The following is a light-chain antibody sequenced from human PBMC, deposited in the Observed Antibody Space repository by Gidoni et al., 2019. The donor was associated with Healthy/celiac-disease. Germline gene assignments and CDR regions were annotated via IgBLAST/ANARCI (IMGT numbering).Light chain of an antibody. CDR1: QSVSSSY. J-gene: IGKJ2*01. Sequence: IVLPQSPGTLSLSPGERATLSCMASQSVSSSYLAWYQQKPGQAPRLLIYGASSRATGIPDRFSGSGSGTDFTLTISRLEPEDFAVYYCQQYGSSPQTFGQGTKLEIK. CDR3: QQYGSSPQT. CDR2: GAS. V-gene: IGKV3-20*01.